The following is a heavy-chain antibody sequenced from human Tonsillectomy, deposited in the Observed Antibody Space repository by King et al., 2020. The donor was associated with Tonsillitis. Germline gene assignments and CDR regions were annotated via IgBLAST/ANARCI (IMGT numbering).Heavy chain of an antibody. J-gene: IGHJ4*02. CDR1: GFSLSTSGMC. CDR3: ARRRHSSGWYLDY. Sequence: TLKESGPALVKPTQTLTLTCTFSGFSLSTSGMCVSWIRQPPGKALGWLVLIDWDDDKDYITSLKTRLTISKDTSKNKVVLSMTNMDPVDTATYYCARRRHSSGWYLDYWGQGTLVTVSS. CDR2: IDWDDDK. V-gene: IGHV2-70*01. D-gene: IGHD6-19*01.